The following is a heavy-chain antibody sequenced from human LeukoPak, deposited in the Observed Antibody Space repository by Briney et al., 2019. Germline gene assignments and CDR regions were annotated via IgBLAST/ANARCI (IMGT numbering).Heavy chain of an antibody. CDR3: TIWGSGSSSDPAFDY. D-gene: IGHD1-26*01. CDR2: FNAENGNT. V-gene: IGHV1-24*01. J-gene: IGHJ4*02. Sequence: GASVKVSCKASGYTFTNYTMHWVRQAPGQGLEWMGWFNAENGNTNYAQKFRGRVTMTEDTSTDTAYMELSSLRSEDTALYYCTIWGSGSSSDPAFDYWGQGTLVTVSS. CDR1: GYTFTNYT.